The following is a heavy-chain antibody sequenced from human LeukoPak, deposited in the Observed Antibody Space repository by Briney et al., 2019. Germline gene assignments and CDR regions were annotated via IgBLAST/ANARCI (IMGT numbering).Heavy chain of an antibody. CDR3: AKSGQWLVLRWFDP. Sequence: GGSLRLSCAAAGFTFSSYAMSWVRQAPGKGLEWVSAISGSGGSTYYADSVKGRFTISRDNSKNTLYLQMNSLRAEDTAVYYCAKSGQWLVLRWFDPWGQGTLVTVSS. D-gene: IGHD6-19*01. V-gene: IGHV3-23*01. J-gene: IGHJ5*02. CDR1: GFTFSSYA. CDR2: ISGSGGST.